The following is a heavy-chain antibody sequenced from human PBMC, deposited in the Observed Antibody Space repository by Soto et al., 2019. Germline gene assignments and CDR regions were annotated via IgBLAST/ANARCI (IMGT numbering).Heavy chain of an antibody. D-gene: IGHD6-6*01. Sequence: QLQLQESGPGLVKPSETLSLTCTVSGGSISSSSYYWGWIRQPPGKGLEWIGSIYYSGSTSYNPSLKGLVHISVGTSKNQSPLTRSSVTDADTAVYYCARHLGQLASAYYWGQGTPVTVSS. CDR2: IYYSGST. CDR3: ARHLGQLASAYY. V-gene: IGHV4-39*01. J-gene: IGHJ4*02. CDR1: GGSISSSSYY.